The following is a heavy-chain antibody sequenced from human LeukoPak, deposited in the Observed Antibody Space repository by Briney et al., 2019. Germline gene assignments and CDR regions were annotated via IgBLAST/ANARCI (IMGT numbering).Heavy chain of an antibody. J-gene: IGHJ3*02. CDR2: INSDGSST. D-gene: IGHD4-17*01. V-gene: IGHV3-74*01. CDR3: AKDHYGDYRFGWGDAFDI. CDR1: GFTFSSYW. Sequence: GGSLRLSCAASGFTFSSYWMHWVRQAPGKGLVWVSRINSDGSSTSYADSVEGRFTISRDNAKNTLYLQMNSLRAEDTAVYYCAKDHYGDYRFGWGDAFDIWGQGTMVTVSS.